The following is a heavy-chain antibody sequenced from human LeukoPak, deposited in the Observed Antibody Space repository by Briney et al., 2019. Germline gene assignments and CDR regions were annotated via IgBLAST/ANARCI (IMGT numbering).Heavy chain of an antibody. CDR2: MYISGST. V-gene: IGHV4-4*07. Sequence: SETLSLTCTVSGVSISSYYWSWIRQPAGKGLEWIGRMYISGSTNYNPSLKSGVTMSVATSKNQFSLKLSSVTAADTAVYYCARDTSSGWYYFDYWGQGTLVTVSS. J-gene: IGHJ4*02. CDR3: ARDTSSGWYYFDY. CDR1: GVSISSYY. D-gene: IGHD6-19*01.